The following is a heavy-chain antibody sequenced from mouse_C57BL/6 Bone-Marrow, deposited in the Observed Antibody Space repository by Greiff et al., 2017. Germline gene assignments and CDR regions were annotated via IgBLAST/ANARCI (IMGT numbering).Heavy chain of an antibody. D-gene: IGHD1-1*02. CDR2: IRNKANTPAT. Sequence: EVHLVESGGGLVQPGGSLTLSCAASGFTFSDAWMDWVRQSPETGLEWVAEIRNKANTPATYYAESVKGRFTISRDDSKSCVYRQMTSLRAEDTGIYYCTPRGGDYAMDYWGKGTSVTVSS. CDR3: TPRGGDYAMDY. J-gene: IGHJ4*01. V-gene: IGHV6-6*01. CDR1: GFTFSDAW.